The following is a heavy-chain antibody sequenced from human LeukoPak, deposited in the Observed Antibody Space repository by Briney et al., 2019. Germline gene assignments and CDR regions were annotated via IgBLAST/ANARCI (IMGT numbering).Heavy chain of an antibody. J-gene: IGHJ4*02. CDR3: ARGAPSGWYHYY. CDR2: INAGNGNT. CDR1: GYTFTSYA. Sequence: ASVKVSCKASGYTFTSYAMHWVRQAPGQRLEWMGWINAGNGNTKYSQKFQGRVTITRDTSASTAYMELSSLRSEDTAVYYCARGAPSGWYHYYWGQGTLVTVSS. D-gene: IGHD6-19*01. V-gene: IGHV1-3*01.